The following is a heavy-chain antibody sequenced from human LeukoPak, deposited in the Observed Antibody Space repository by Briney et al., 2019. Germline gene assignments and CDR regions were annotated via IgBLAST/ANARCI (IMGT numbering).Heavy chain of an antibody. CDR2: ISSSNSYI. D-gene: IGHD3-3*01. Sequence: GGSLRLSCAASGFTFSSYSMNWVRQAPGKGLEWVSYISSSNSYIYYADSVKGRFTVSRDDAKNSVYLQMNSLRAEDTAVYYCARDSELLEWLPDSDLWGQGTLVTVSS. J-gene: IGHJ5*02. V-gene: IGHV3-21*05. CDR1: GFTFSSYS. CDR3: ARDSELLEWLPDSDL.